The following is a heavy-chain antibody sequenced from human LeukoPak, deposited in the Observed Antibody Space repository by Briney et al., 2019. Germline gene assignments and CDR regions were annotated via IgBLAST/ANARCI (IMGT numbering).Heavy chain of an antibody. CDR3: ARASVITGSTETFDP. CDR1: GYSFTAYY. J-gene: IGHJ5*02. V-gene: IGHV1-2*02. Sequence: APVKVSCKASGYSFTAYYMHWVRQAPGQGLEWMGWINPSSGGTNYAQKFQGRVTMTRDTSIRTAYMELSRLRSDDTAVYYCARASVITGSTETFDPWGQGTLVTVSS. D-gene: IGHD1-20*01. CDR2: INPSSGGT.